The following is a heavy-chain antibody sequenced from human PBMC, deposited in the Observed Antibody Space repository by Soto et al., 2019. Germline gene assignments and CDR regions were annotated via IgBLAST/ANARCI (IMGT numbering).Heavy chain of an antibody. CDR3: VREGSGRTGLDS. Sequence: QVQLVQSGAEVKKPGASVKASCKASGYTFTSYDINWVRQATGQGLEWMGRMNPNSGYTAYAQKFQGRVTMTRNTPTNTAERELTSLRSEDTAVYYCVREGSGRTGLDSWGQGTRVTVSS. D-gene: IGHD1-1*01. CDR1: GYTFTSYD. V-gene: IGHV1-8*01. J-gene: IGHJ4*02. CDR2: MNPNSGYT.